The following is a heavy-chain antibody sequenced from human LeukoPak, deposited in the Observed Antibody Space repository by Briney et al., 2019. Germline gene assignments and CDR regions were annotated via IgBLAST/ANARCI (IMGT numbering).Heavy chain of an antibody. J-gene: IGHJ4*02. V-gene: IGHV3-33*01. CDR1: GFTFSSYG. CDR2: KWYDGSNK. CDR3: ARGWAMVRGVSYYFDY. D-gene: IGHD3-10*01. Sequence: PGRSLRLSCAASGFTFSSYGMHWVRQAPGKGLEWVALKWYDGSNKYSADSVKGRFTISRDNSKNMLYLQMNSLRAEDTAVYYCARGWAMVRGVSYYFDYWGQGTLVTVSS.